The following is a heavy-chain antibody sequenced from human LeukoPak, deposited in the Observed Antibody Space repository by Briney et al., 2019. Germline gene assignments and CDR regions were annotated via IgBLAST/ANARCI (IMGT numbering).Heavy chain of an antibody. CDR1: GFTFSSYA. CDR3: ARAGGSWLFGAFDI. D-gene: IGHD6-13*01. CDR2: ISYDGSNK. J-gene: IGHJ3*02. Sequence: PGRSLRLSCAASGFTFSSYAMHWVRQAPGKGLEWVAVISYDGSNKYYADSVKGRFTISRENAKNSLYLQMNSLRAGDTAVYYCARAGGSWLFGAFDIWGQGTMVTVSS. V-gene: IGHV3-30*14.